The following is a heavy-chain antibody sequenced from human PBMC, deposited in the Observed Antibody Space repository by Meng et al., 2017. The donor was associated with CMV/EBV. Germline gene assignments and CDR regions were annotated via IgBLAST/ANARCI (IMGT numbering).Heavy chain of an antibody. J-gene: IGHJ4*02. D-gene: IGHD2/OR15-2a*01. CDR2: ISANGGTT. V-gene: IGHV3-23*01. CDR1: GFTFSTYA. CDR3: AKALGIDFSDFDY. Sequence: VDFLGSGGVLVQPGGSLRLSCAAFGFTFSTYAMGWVRQAPGKGLDWVSAISANGGTTYYADSVRGRFTISRDNSKNTLHLQMNSLRAEDTAVYYCAKALGIDFSDFDYWGRGALVTVSS.